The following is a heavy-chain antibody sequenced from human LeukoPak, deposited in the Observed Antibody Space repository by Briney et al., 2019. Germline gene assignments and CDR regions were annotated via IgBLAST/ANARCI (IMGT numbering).Heavy chain of an antibody. V-gene: IGHV3-30*04. D-gene: IGHD6-13*01. Sequence: GRSLRLSCAASGFTFSNYAMHWVRQAPGKGLEGVALISYDGSDKYYVDSVKGRFTISRDKSENTLYLQMNSLRAEDTAVYYCARGRSLIAAAVTGYLDYWGQGTLVTVSS. CDR3: ARGRSLIAAAVTGYLDY. CDR1: GFTFSNYA. CDR2: ISYDGSDK. J-gene: IGHJ4*02.